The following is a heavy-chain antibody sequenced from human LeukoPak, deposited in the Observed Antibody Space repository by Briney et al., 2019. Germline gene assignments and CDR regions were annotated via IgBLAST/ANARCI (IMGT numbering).Heavy chain of an antibody. CDR3: ARDEMTPGDTFDI. J-gene: IGHJ3*02. CDR2: IYNAGNT. D-gene: IGHD5-24*01. Sequence: SETLSLTCTVSGASMSNYFWSWIHQPAGKGLEWIGRIYNAGNTNYSPSLKSRVTMSIDTSKNQFSLSLSSVTAADTAMYYCARDEMTPGDTFDIWGQGTKVTVSS. V-gene: IGHV4-4*07. CDR1: GASMSNYF.